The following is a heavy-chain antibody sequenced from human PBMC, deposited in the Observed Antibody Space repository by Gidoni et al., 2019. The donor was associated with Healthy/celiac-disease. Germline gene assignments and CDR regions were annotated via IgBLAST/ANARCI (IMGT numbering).Heavy chain of an antibody. J-gene: IGHJ4*02. CDR3: ARPKGDTKDFGY. D-gene: IGHD1-26*01. CDR1: GFTFSSYA. Sequence: QVQRVESGGGVVQPGRTMRFSCASSGFTFSSYAMHWVRQPPGQELEWVAVISYDGSNEYYAVSLKGRFTISRYNSKNTLCLQMNSLRAEDTAVYYCARPKGDTKDFGYWGQGTLVTVSS. V-gene: IGHV3-30*01. CDR2: ISYDGSNE.